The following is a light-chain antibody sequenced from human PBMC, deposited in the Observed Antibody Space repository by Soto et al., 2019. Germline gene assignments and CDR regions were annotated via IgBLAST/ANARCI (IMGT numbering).Light chain of an antibody. J-gene: IGKJ4*01. CDR3: QQSKSFPLT. CDR2: IAA. V-gene: IGKV1-12*01. CDR1: QDINSW. Sequence: DIQMTQSPSSVSASVGDRVTITCRASQDINSWLTWYQQKPGKAPKVLIYIAARLQPGVPSRFSGRGSGTDFILTSSNLQPEDFATYFCQQSKSFPLTFGGGTKVEIK.